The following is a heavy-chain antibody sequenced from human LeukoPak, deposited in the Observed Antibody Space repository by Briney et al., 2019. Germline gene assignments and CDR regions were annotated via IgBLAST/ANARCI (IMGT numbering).Heavy chain of an antibody. D-gene: IGHD2-2*02. CDR1: GFTFSSYA. V-gene: IGHV3-23*01. CDR3: AKEGPGDCSSTSCYTRRFDY. Sequence: GGSLRLSCAASGFTFSSYAMSWVRQAPGKGLEWVSAISRSGGSTYYADSVKGRFTISRDNSKNTLYLQMNSLRAEDTAVYYCAKEGPGDCSSTSCYTRRFDYWGQGTLVTVSS. CDR2: ISRSGGST. J-gene: IGHJ4*02.